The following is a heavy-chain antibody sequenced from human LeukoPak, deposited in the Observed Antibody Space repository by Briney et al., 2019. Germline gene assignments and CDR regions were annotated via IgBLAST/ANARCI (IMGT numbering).Heavy chain of an antibody. J-gene: IGHJ4*02. CDR1: GFTFSNTA. Sequence: QPGGSLRLSCAASGFTFSNTAMSWVRRAPGKGLEWVSAISASGDGTFYTDSVKGRFTVSRDNSKNMLYLQMNSLRGDDTAVYYCATHLASCTTESCSFFDYWGQGALVTVSS. V-gene: IGHV3-23*01. CDR2: ISASGDGT. CDR3: ATHLASCTTESCSFFDY. D-gene: IGHD2/OR15-2a*01.